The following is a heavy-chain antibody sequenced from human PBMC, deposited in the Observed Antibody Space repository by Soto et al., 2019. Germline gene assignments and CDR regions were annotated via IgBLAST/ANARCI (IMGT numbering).Heavy chain of an antibody. J-gene: IGHJ4*02. V-gene: IGHV4-31*03. Sequence: QVQLQESGPGLVKPSQTLSLTCTVSGGSISSGGYYWSWIRQHPGKGLEWIGYIYYSVSTYYNPSLKSRVTISVDTSKNQFSLKLSSVTAADTAVYYCASEPIAAAGGGAFDYWGQGTLVTVSS. D-gene: IGHD6-13*01. CDR1: GGSISSGGYY. CDR3: ASEPIAAAGGGAFDY. CDR2: IYYSVST.